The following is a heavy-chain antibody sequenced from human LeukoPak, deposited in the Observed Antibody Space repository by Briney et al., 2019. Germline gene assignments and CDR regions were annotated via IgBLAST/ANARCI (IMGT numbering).Heavy chain of an antibody. Sequence: GGSLRLSCAASGFTLSSYWMSWFRQAPGKGLEWLGFIRSKAYGGTTEYAASVKGRFTISRDDSKSIAYLQMNSLKTEDTAVYYCTRDRRFGELSPPGYWGQGTLVTVSS. D-gene: IGHD3-10*01. CDR1: GFTLSSYW. V-gene: IGHV3-49*03. CDR2: IRSKAYGGTT. CDR3: TRDRRFGELSPPGY. J-gene: IGHJ4*02.